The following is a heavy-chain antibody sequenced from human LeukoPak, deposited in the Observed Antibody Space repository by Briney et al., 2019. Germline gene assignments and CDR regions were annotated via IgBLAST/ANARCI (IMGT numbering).Heavy chain of an antibody. CDR1: GGSISSSSYY. V-gene: IGHV4-39*07. J-gene: IGHJ4*02. D-gene: IGHD1-26*01. CDR3: ATLVGATGGFDY. CDR2: IYYSGST. Sequence: KSSETLSLTCTVSGGSISSSSYYWGWIRQPPGKGLEWIGSIYYSGSTYYNPSLKSRVTISVDTSKNQFSLKLSSVTAADTAVYYCATLVGATGGFDYWGQGTLVTVSS.